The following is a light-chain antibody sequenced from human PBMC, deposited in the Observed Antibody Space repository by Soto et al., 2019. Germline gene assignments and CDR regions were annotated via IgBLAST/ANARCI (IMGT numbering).Light chain of an antibody. J-gene: IGLJ1*01. Sequence: QSALTQPASVSGSPGQSITISCTGTSSDVGGYNYVSWYQQHPGKAPKLMIYEVSNRTSGVSNRFSGSKSGNTASLTISGLQAEDEAHYYCSSYTSSSPYVFGTGTKLTVL. CDR2: EVS. V-gene: IGLV2-14*01. CDR3: SSYTSSSPYV. CDR1: SSDVGGYNY.